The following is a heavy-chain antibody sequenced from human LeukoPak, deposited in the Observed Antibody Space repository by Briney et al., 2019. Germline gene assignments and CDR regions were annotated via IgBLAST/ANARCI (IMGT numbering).Heavy chain of an antibody. CDR3: ARVPFYSATVTTVYYYYMDV. D-gene: IGHD4-11*01. J-gene: IGHJ6*03. Sequence: ASVKVSCKASGYTFTGYYMRWVRQAPGQGLEWMGWINPNSGGTNYAQKFQGRVTMTRDTSISTAYMELSRLRSDDTAVYYCARVPFYSATVTTVYYYYMDVWGKGTTVTVSS. CDR2: INPNSGGT. V-gene: IGHV1-2*02. CDR1: GYTFTGYY.